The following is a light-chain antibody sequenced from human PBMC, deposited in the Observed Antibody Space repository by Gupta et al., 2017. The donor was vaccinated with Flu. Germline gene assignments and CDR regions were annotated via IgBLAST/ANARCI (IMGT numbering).Light chain of an antibody. CDR2: GAS. CDR3: QQNGHKPPYT. Sequence: EVVLTQSPDTLSLSPGERATLSCRASQSVSSRHLAWYQQKPGQAPRLLIYGASSRDTGIPDRFSGSGCGKDFALTIRRRELEDFAGYFCQQNGHKPPYTFGQGTKLEIK. J-gene: IGKJ2*01. V-gene: IGKV3-20*01. CDR1: QSVSSRH.